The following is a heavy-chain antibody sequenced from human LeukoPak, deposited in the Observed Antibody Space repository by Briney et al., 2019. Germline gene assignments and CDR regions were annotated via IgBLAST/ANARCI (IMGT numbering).Heavy chain of an antibody. CDR2: IYCSGST. V-gene: IGHV4-59*08. Sequence: SETLSLTCTVSGGSTSSYYWSWIRQSPGKGLEWIGNIYCSGSTNYNPSLKSRVTISVDTSKNQFSLKLSSVTAADTAVYYCARAGIVVVPAAMYFDYWGQGTLVTVSS. CDR1: GGSTSSYY. D-gene: IGHD2-2*01. CDR3: ARAGIVVVPAAMYFDY. J-gene: IGHJ4*02.